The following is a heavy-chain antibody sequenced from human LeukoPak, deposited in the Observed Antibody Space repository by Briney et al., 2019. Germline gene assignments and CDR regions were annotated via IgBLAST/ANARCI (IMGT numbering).Heavy chain of an antibody. CDR3: ARRRKSSSSSSGWFDP. J-gene: IGHJ5*02. CDR1: GFSFTNYW. CDR2: ISPGDSDT. Sequence: GESLKISCKGSGFSFTNYWIAWVRQMPGKGLEWMGIISPGDSDTRYSPSFQGRVTISADKSIITAYLQWSSLRASDTAMYYCARRRKSSSSSSGWFDPWGQGTLVTVSS. D-gene: IGHD6-6*01. V-gene: IGHV5-51*01.